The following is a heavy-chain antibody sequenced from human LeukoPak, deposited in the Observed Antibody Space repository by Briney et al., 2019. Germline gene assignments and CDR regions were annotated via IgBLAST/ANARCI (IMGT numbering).Heavy chain of an antibody. J-gene: IGHJ4*02. CDR3: ARGPGRNSSGWYSSDFDY. Sequence: ASVKVSCKASGGTFSSYAISWVRQAPGQGLEWMGRVIPILGIANYAQKFQGRVTITADKSTSTDYMELSSLRSEDTAVYYCARGPGRNSSGWYSSDFDYWGQGTLVTVSS. CDR1: GGTFSSYA. D-gene: IGHD6-19*01. CDR2: VIPILGIA. V-gene: IGHV1-69*04.